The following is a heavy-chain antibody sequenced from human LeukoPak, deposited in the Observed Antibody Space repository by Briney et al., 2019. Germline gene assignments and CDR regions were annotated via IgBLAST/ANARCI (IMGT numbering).Heavy chain of an antibody. CDR2: INPSGGST. D-gene: IGHD1-26*01. V-gene: IGHV1-46*01. J-gene: IGHJ4*02. CDR1: GYTFTSYY. CDR3: ARPGEWEQFFDY. Sequence: ASVKASCKASGYTFTSYYMHWVRQAPGQGLEWMGIINPSGGSTSYAQKSQGRVTMTRDTSTSTVYMELSSLRSEDTAVYYCARPGEWEQFFDYWGQGTLVTVSS.